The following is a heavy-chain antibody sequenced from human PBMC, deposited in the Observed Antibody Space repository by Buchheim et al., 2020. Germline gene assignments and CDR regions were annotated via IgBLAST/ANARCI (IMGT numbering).Heavy chain of an antibody. CDR1: GFTFSTYD. CDR3: AREIQGFDY. V-gene: IGHV3-21*01. D-gene: IGHD5-18*01. Sequence: EVQLVDSGGGLVKPGGSLRLSCAASGFTFSTYDMNWVRQAPGKGLEWVSSISSGTSDTYYADSVKGQFTISRDNAKNSLYLQMNSLRAEDTAVYYCAREIQGFDYWGQGTL. J-gene: IGHJ4*02. CDR2: ISSGTSDT.